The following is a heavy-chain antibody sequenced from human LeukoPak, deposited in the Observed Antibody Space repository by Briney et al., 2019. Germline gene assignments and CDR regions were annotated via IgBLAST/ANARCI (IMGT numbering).Heavy chain of an antibody. J-gene: IGHJ4*02. Sequence: SVKVSCKASGYTFTNFGLSWVRQAPGQGLEWMGGIIPIFGTANYAQKFQGRVTITADESTSTAYMELSSLRSEDTAVYYCARGSRNYGDYSGRIDYWGQGTLVTVSS. CDR1: GYTFTNFG. CDR2: IIPIFGTA. CDR3: ARGSRNYGDYSGRIDY. V-gene: IGHV1-69*13. D-gene: IGHD4-17*01.